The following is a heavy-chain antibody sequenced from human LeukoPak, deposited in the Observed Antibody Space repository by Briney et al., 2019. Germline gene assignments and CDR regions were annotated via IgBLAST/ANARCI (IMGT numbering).Heavy chain of an antibody. V-gene: IGHV3-21*01. CDR1: GFTFSSYS. D-gene: IGHD6-19*01. CDR3: ARDQGLPVVAGRFGY. CDR2: ISSSNSYI. Sequence: AGSLRLFFAASGFTFSSYSMNWVRQAPGKGLEWVSSISSSNSYIYNADSVKGRFTISRDNAKNSLYLQMNSLRAEDTAVYYCARDQGLPVVAGRFGYWGEGLLVTLSS. J-gene: IGHJ4*02.